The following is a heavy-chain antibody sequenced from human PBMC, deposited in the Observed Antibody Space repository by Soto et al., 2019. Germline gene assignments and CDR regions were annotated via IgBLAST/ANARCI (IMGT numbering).Heavy chain of an antibody. CDR3: ARGQGARENWFDP. V-gene: IGHV4-4*02. Sequence: SETLSLTCAVSGGSISSSSWWSWVRQPPGKGLEWIGEIYHSGSTNYNPSLKSRVTISVDKSKNQFSLKLSSVTAADTAVYYCARGQGARENWFDPWGQGTLVTVSS. D-gene: IGHD3-16*01. J-gene: IGHJ5*02. CDR2: IYHSGST. CDR1: GGSISSSSW.